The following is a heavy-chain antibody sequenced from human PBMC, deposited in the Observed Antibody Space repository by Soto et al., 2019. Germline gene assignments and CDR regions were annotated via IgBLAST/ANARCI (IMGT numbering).Heavy chain of an antibody. CDR2: INPILSMS. CDR3: ATSYGSGYRAFDY. D-gene: IGHD3-10*01. J-gene: IGHJ4*01. Sequence: SVKVSCKASGGTFSFYTINWGRQAPGLGLEWVGRINPILSMSNYAQKFQGRVTMTADKSTSTAYMELRSLRSEDTAMYYCATSYGSGYRAFDYWGQ. V-gene: IGHV1-69*02. CDR1: GGTFSFYT.